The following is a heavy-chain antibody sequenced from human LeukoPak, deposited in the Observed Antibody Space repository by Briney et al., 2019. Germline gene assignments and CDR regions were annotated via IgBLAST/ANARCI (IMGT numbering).Heavy chain of an antibody. V-gene: IGHV3-21*01. D-gene: IGHD3-9*01. Sequence: GGSLRLSCAASGFTFSSYSMNWVRQAPGKGLEWVSSISSSSSYIYYADSVKGRFTISRDNAKNSLYLQMNSLRAEDTAVYYCARDRYKNILTGYRDAFDIWGQGTMVTVSS. J-gene: IGHJ3*02. CDR3: ARDRYKNILTGYRDAFDI. CDR2: ISSSSSYI. CDR1: GFTFSSYS.